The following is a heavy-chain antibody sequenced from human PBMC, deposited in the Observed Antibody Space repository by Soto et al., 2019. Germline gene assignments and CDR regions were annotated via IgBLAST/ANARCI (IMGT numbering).Heavy chain of an antibody. CDR1: GGSISSSNW. CDR2: IYHSGST. CDR3: ARAPITTFGVVPPYLYYGMDV. Sequence: PSETLSLTCAVSGGSISSSNWWSWVRQPPGKGLEWIGEIYHSGSTNYNPSLKSRVTISVDKSKNQFSLKLSSVTAADTAVYYCARAPITTFGVVPPYLYYGMDVWGQGTTVTVSS. J-gene: IGHJ6*02. V-gene: IGHV4-4*02. D-gene: IGHD3-3*01.